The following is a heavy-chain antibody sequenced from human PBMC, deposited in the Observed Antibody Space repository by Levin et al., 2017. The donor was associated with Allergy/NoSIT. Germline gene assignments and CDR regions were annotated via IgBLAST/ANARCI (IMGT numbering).Heavy chain of an antibody. J-gene: IGHJ4*02. CDR2: INHSGST. D-gene: IGHD3-10*01. V-gene: IGHV4-34*01. CDR3: ARGVRLWFGYLYYFDY. CDR1: GGSFSGYY. Sequence: PGGSLRLSCAVYGGSFSGYYWSWIRQPPGKGLEWIGEINHSGSTNYNPSLKSRVTISVDTSKNQFSLKLSSVTAADTAVYYCARGVRLWFGYLYYFDYWGQGTLVTVSS.